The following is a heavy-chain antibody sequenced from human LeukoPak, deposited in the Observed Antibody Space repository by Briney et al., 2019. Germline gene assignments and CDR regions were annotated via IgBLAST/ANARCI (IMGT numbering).Heavy chain of an antibody. CDR1: GYTFTSYD. Sequence: GASVKVSCKASGYTFTSYDINWVRQATGQGLEWMGWMNPNSGNTGYAQKFQGRVTMTRNTSISTAYMELSSLRSEDTAVYYCATSIAAAGHRFDYWGQGTLVTVSS. CDR2: MNPNSGNT. D-gene: IGHD6-13*01. CDR3: ATSIAAAGHRFDY. J-gene: IGHJ4*02. V-gene: IGHV1-8*01.